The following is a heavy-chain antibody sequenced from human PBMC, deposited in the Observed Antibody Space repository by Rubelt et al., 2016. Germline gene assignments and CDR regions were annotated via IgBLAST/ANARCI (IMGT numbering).Heavy chain of an antibody. Sequence: QVQLVQSGAEVKKPGASVKVSCKASGYTFTSYGISWVRQAPGQGLEWMGWISAYNGNTNYAQKPKGGVTSTTDTSTSTAYRERGSLRSDDTAVYYCARDRRRIAALQGWYFDLWGRGTLVTVSS. D-gene: IGHD6-6*01. V-gene: IGHV1-18*01. J-gene: IGHJ2*01. CDR1: GYTFTSYG. CDR2: ISAYNGNT. CDR3: ARDRRRIAALQGWYFDL.